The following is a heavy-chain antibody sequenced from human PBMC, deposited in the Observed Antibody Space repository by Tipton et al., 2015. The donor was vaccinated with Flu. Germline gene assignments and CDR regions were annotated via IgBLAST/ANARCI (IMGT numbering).Heavy chain of an antibody. CDR1: GDSISSDYY. CDR2: VSRPGST. J-gene: IGHJ5*02. V-gene: IGHV4-38-2*01. Sequence: TLSLTCAVSGDSISSDYYWGWIRQFPGKGLEWIGTVSRPGSTVYNPSLKSRVTISIDTSKNQFSLKLSSVTAADTAVYYCARGDVVTARWFDPWGQGTLVTVSS. D-gene: IGHD2-21*02. CDR3: ARGDVVTARWFDP.